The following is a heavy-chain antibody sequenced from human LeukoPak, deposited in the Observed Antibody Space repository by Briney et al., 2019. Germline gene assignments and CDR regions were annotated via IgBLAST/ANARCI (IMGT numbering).Heavy chain of an antibody. J-gene: IGHJ4*02. CDR3: ARSFVVVAAMYYFDY. Sequence: GASVKVSCKASGYTFTSYGISWVRQAPGQGLEWMGWTSAYNGNTNYAQKLQGRVTMTTDTSTSTAYMELRSLRSDDTAVYYCARSFVVVAAMYYFDYWGQGTLVTVSS. CDR2: TSAYNGNT. V-gene: IGHV1-18*01. CDR1: GYTFTSYG. D-gene: IGHD2-15*01.